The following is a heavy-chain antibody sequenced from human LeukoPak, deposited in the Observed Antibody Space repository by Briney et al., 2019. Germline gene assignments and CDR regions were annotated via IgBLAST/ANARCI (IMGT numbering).Heavy chain of an antibody. CDR3: ARDPEAGAAFDI. CDR2: INPSGGST. J-gene: IGHJ3*02. CDR1: GYTLTSYY. D-gene: IGHD1-26*01. Sequence: ASVKVSCKASGYTLTSYYMHWVRQAPGQGLEWMGIINPSGGSTSYAQKFQGRVTMTRDTSTSTVYMELSSLRSEDTAVYYCARDPEAGAAFDIWGQGTMVTVSS. V-gene: IGHV1-46*01.